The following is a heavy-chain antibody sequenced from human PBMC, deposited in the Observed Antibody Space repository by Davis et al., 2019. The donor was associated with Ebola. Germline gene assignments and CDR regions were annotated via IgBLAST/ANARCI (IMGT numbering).Heavy chain of an antibody. CDR1: GYTFTSYG. V-gene: IGHV1-18*01. CDR3: ARDRRLIVVVPTATWFAP. D-gene: IGHD2-2*01. Sequence: ASVKVSCKASGYTFTSYGISWVRQAPGQGLEWMGWISAYNGNTNYAQNFQGRVPMTTDTSTSTAYMELRSLRSDDTAVYYCARDRRLIVVVPTATWFAPWGQGTLVTVSS. J-gene: IGHJ5*02. CDR2: ISAYNGNT.